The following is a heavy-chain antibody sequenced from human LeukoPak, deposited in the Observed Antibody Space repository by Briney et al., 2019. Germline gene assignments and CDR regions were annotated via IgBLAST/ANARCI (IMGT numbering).Heavy chain of an antibody. V-gene: IGHV3-33*08. CDR1: GFTFSSYW. CDR3: ATAPSGSGTFLDY. Sequence: AGGSLRLSCAASGFTFSSYWMYWVRQAPGKGLEWVAVIWYGGSDKYYADSVKGRFTISRDNSKNTLYLQMNSLRAEDTAVYYCATAPSGSGTFLDYWGQGTLVTVSS. J-gene: IGHJ4*02. D-gene: IGHD3-10*01. CDR2: IWYGGSDK.